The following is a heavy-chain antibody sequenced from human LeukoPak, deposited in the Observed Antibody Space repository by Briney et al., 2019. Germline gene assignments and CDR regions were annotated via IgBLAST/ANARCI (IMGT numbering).Heavy chain of an antibody. CDR2: IDSGDNT. Sequence: GGSLRLSCVASGFNFGMYSMDWVRQAPGKGLEYVSGIDSGDNTYYARSVKGRYTISRDNSKNTLYHQMDSLRLEDMGLFYCARRATYYGEYHYWGQGTLVTV. J-gene: IGHJ4*02. CDR3: ARRATYYGEYHY. D-gene: IGHD1-26*01. CDR1: GFNFGMYS. V-gene: IGHV3-64*01.